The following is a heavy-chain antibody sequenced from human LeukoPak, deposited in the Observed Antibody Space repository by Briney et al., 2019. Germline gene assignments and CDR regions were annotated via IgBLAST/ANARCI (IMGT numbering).Heavy chain of an antibody. CDR2: IYYSGGT. CDR1: GGSISSSSYY. D-gene: IGHD6-19*01. V-gene: IGHV4-39*01. J-gene: IGHJ5*02. Sequence: SETLSLTCTVSGGSISSSSYYWAWIRQPPGKGLEWIGSIYYSGGTYYNPSLKSRVTISVDTSKNQFSLKLSSVTAADTAVYYCASQGTGYSSGWFRFDPWGQGTLVTVSS. CDR3: ASQGTGYSSGWFRFDP.